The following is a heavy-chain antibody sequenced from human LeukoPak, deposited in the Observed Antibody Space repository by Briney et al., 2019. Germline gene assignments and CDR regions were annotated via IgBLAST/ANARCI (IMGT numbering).Heavy chain of an antibody. D-gene: IGHD3-22*01. J-gene: IGHJ4*02. V-gene: IGHV3-48*04. CDR2: ISSSSSTI. CDR1: GFTFSSYS. Sequence: PPGGSLRLSCAASGFTFSSYSIDWVRQAPGKGLEWLSYISSSSSTIYYADPVKGRFTISRDNAKNSVYLQMNSLRPEGTAVYYCARVWSSGYTKDYWGQGTLVTVSS. CDR3: ARVWSSGYTKDY.